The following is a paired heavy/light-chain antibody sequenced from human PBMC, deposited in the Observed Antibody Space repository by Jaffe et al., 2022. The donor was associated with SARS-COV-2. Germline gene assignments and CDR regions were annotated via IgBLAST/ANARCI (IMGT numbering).Heavy chain of an antibody. CDR1: AFTFSGYS. V-gene: IGHV3-21*01. CDR2: IGSTSTYI. J-gene: IGHJ3*02. Sequence: EVQLVESGGGLVKPGGSLRLSCAASAFTFSGYSINWVRRAPGKGLEWVSSIGSTSTYIYYADSVKGRFTISRDNAKNSLYLQMNSLRADDTAVYYCARGSGPHPWAAFDIWGQGAMVTVSS. CDR3: ARGSGPHPWAAFDI. D-gene: IGHD7-27*01.
Light chain of an antibody. Sequence: DIVMTQSPDSLAVSLGEGATINCKSSQSVLYSSDNKNYLAWYQQKPGQPPKLLISWASTRESGVPDRFSGSGSGTDFTLTISSLQAEDVAVYYCHQYYRTPLTFGGGTKVEIK. CDR2: WAS. CDR3: HQYYRTPLT. CDR1: QSVLYSSDNKNY. J-gene: IGKJ4*01. V-gene: IGKV4-1*01.